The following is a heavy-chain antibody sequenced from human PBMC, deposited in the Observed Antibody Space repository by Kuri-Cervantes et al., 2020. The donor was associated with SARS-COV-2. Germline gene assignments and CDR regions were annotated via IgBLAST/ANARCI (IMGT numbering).Heavy chain of an antibody. CDR1: GGTFSSYA. D-gene: IGHD3-10*01. J-gene: IGHJ4*02. Sequence: SCKASGGTFSSYAISWVRQAPGKGLEWVSVIYSGGSTYYADSVKGRFTISRDNSKNTLYLQMNSLRAEDTAVYYCASGPGILWFGDDYWGQGTLVTVSS. V-gene: IGHV3-53*01. CDR3: ASGPGILWFGDDY. CDR2: IYSGGST.